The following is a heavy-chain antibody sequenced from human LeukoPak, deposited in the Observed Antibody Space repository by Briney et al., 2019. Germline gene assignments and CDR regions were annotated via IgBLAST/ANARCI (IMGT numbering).Heavy chain of an antibody. V-gene: IGHV1-18*01. D-gene: IGHD3-22*01. CDR2: ISAYNGNT. CDR3: ARADYYDSSGYLSFDY. Sequence: GASVKVSCKASGYTFTSYGISWVRQAPGQGLEWMGWISAYNGNTNYAQKLQGRVTMTTDTSTSTAYMELRSLRSDDTAVYYCARADYYDSSGYLSFDYWGQGTLVTVSS. CDR1: GYTFTSYG. J-gene: IGHJ4*02.